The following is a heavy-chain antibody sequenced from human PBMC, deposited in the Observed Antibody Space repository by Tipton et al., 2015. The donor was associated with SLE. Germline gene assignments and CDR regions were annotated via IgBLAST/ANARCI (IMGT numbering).Heavy chain of an antibody. CDR2: FYYRGST. CDR1: GGFISSSSYF. V-gene: IGHV4-39*07. CDR3: ARHDRYASGWATPHWFDP. J-gene: IGHJ5*02. Sequence: TLSLTCTVSGGFISSSSYFWAWIRQPPGRGLEWIGSFYYRGSTYYNSSLRSRVTISEDTSKNQFFLMLRSVTAADTAMYFCARHDRYASGWATPHWFDPWGQGTLVTVSS. D-gene: IGHD2-2*01.